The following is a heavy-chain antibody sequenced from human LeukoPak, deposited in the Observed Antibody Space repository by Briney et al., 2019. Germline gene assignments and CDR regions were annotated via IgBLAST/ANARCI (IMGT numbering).Heavy chain of an antibody. CDR3: ARHLKDDYNSDYWYLDL. J-gene: IGHJ2*01. Sequence: KASETLSLTCTVSGVSITSSRFYWAWIRQSPGKGLEWIGNVFYSGKTYYNPSLRGRVTISVDTSKSQFSLKLNSVAAADTATYCCARHLKDDYNSDYWYLDLWGRGTLITVSS. CDR2: VFYSGKT. CDR1: GVSITSSRFY. D-gene: IGHD5-24*01. V-gene: IGHV4-39*01.